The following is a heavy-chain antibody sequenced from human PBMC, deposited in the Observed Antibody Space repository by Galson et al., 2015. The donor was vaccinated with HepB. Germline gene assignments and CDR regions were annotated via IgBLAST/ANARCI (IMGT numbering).Heavy chain of an antibody. J-gene: IGHJ4*01. CDR2: ITPSGDNT. Sequence: SLRLSFAASGFTFSYYAMSWVRQAPGKGLEWVSAITPSGDNTYSADSMKGRFTISRDNSKNTLFLQMNSLRPDDTAIYFCAKVFPEKTDGWYRQALYYFDSWGHGTRVTVSS. V-gene: IGHV3-23*01. CDR3: AKVFPEKTDGWYRQALYYFDS. CDR1: GFTFSYYA. D-gene: IGHD6-19*01.